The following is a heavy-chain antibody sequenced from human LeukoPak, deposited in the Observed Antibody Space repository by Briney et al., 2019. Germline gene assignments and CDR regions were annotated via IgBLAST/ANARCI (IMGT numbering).Heavy chain of an antibody. V-gene: IGHV4-4*07. J-gene: IGHJ4*02. CDR3: MRDGPSWGLL. CDR2: FYTSGIA. CDR1: GGSISTYY. D-gene: IGHD7-27*01. Sequence: SETLSLTCTVPGGSISTYYWTWIRQPAGKGLEWIGRFYTSGIANYNPSLKSRGTMSVDTSKNQFFLKLNSVTAADTAVYYCMRDGPSWGLLWGQGALVTVSS.